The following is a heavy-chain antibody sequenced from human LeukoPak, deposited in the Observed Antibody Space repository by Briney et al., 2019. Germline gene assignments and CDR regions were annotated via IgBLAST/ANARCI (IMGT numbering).Heavy chain of an antibody. Sequence: GGPLRLSCAPSGFTFRTYWRSWPRQAPGKGLEGVDKIKQGGSEKHYVDYVKGRFTISRDNAENSLFLQMNSLRVGDTAVYYCVRTHKIEGCITSCDSCYSMYRHFDLWGRGSLVTVSS. V-gene: IGHV3-7*01. CDR3: VRTHKIEGCITSCDSCYSMYRHFDL. D-gene: IGHD2-15*01. CDR2: IKQGGSEK. CDR1: GFTFRTYW. J-gene: IGHJ2*01.